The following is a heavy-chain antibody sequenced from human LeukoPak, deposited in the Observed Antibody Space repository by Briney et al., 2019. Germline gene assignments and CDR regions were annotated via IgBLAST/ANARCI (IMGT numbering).Heavy chain of an antibody. CDR2: ISGLGDTT. J-gene: IGHJ4*02. D-gene: IGHD6-19*01. CDR3: ARGLAVAGTGY. V-gene: IGHV3-23*01. CDR1: GFTFSDSA. Sequence: GGSLRLSCAASGFTFSDSAMSWVRQAPGKGLEWVSTISGLGDTTDYADSVKGRFSISRDNSKNTLYLQMNSLRSEDTAVYYCARGLAVAGTGYWGQGTLVTVSS.